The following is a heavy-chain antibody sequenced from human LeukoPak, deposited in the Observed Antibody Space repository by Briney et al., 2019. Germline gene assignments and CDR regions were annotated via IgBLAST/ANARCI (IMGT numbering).Heavy chain of an antibody. CDR3: ARTTIAAAAVRGGYNWFDP. CDR2: IKQDGSEK. V-gene: IGHV3-7*01. D-gene: IGHD6-13*01. CDR1: GFTFSSYA. Sequence: GGSLRLSCAASGFTFSSYAMSWVRQAPGKGLEWVANIKQDGSEKYYVDSVKGRFTISRDNAKNSLYLQMNSLRAEDTAVYYCARTTIAAAAVRGGYNWFDPWGQGTLVTVSS. J-gene: IGHJ5*02.